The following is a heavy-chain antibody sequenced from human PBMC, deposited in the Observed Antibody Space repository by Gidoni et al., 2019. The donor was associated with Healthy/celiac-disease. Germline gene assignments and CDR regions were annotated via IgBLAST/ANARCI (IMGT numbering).Heavy chain of an antibody. V-gene: IGHV1-69*01. CDR1: GGTFSSYA. CDR2: IIPIFGTA. J-gene: IGHJ3*02. Sequence: QVQLVQSGAEVKKPGSSVKVSSKASGGTFSSYAISWVRQAPGQGLEWMGGIIPIFGTANYAQKFQGRVTITADESTSTAYMELSSLRSEDTAVYYCARDRWGCGGDCYGAFDIWGQGTMVTVSS. D-gene: IGHD2-21*02. CDR3: ARDRWGCGGDCYGAFDI.